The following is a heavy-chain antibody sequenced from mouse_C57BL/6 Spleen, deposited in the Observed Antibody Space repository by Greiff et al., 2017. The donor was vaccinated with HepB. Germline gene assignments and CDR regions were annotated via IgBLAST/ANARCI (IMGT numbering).Heavy chain of an antibody. V-gene: IGHV1-76*01. J-gene: IGHJ4*01. CDR1: GYTFTDYY. CDR2: IYPGSGNT. CDR3: AREIATVMDY. D-gene: IGHD1-1*01. Sequence: QVQLQQSGAELVRPGASVKLSCKASGYTFTDYYINWVKQRPGQGLEWIARIYPGSGNTYYNEKFKGKATLTAEKSSSTAYMQLSSLTSEDSAVYFCAREIATVMDYWGQGTSVTVSS.